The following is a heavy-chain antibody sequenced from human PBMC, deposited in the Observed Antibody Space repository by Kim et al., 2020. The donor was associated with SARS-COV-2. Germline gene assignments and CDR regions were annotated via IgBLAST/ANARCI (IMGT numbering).Heavy chain of an antibody. J-gene: IGHJ5*02. CDR3: AVPGIYYDHDP. V-gene: IGHV4-39*01. D-gene: IGHD3-22*01. CDR2: ILYTGST. CDR1: GGSIRSTNHY. Sequence: SETLSLTCTVSGGSIRSTNHYWGWIRQPPGKGLEWIGNILYTGSTYYNPSLKSRVTISVDMSKNKFSLKLSSVTAADTAVYYCAVPGIYYDHDPWGQGT.